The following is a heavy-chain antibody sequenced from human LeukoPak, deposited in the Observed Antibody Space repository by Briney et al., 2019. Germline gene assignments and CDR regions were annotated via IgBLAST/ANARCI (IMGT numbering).Heavy chain of an antibody. J-gene: IGHJ4*02. V-gene: IGHV3-30*18. CDR1: GFTFGSYG. CDR3: AKDQGYTYGHSFDY. D-gene: IGHD5-18*01. CDR2: ISYDGSKE. Sequence: GGSLRLSCAASGFTFGSYGMHWVRQAPGKGLEWVPLISYDGSKEYYGDSVKGRFTISRDNSKNTLYLQMNSLRAEDTAVYYCAKDQGYTYGHSFDYWGQGTLVTVSS.